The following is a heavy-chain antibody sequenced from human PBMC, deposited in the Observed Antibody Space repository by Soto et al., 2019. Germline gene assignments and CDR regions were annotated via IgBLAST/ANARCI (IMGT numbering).Heavy chain of an antibody. D-gene: IGHD3-10*02. CDR1: GGTFSTYT. CDR2: IIPLFGTT. CDR3: ARRLNVRPAYSFDV. Sequence: QVQLVQSGAEVRKPGSSVKVSCKASGGTFSTYTIYWVRQAPGQGLEWVGRIIPLFGTTKYAQNFQGRVTITAGESTSTAYMELTSLPAEDPPVYSCARRLNVRPAYSFDVWGEGTAISVSS. V-gene: IGHV1-69*18. J-gene: IGHJ3*01.